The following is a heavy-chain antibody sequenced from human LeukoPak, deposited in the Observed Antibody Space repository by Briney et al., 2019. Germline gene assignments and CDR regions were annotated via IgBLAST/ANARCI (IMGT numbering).Heavy chain of an antibody. Sequence: GGSLRLSCAASGFTFSSYSMNWVRQAPGKGLEWVSSISSSSSYIYYADSVKGRFTISRDNAKNSLYLQMNSLRAEDTAVYYCARGGDGYYDSSGYYYPTNSDYWGQGTPVTVSS. CDR3: ARGGDGYYDSSGYYYPTNSDY. CDR2: ISSSSSYI. V-gene: IGHV3-21*01. CDR1: GFTFSSYS. J-gene: IGHJ4*02. D-gene: IGHD3-22*01.